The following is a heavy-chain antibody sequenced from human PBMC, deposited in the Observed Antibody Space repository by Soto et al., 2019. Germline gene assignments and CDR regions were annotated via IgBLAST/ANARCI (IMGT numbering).Heavy chain of an antibody. CDR1: GFTFSSYG. CDR3: ARDPDWGSIDY. Sequence: QVQLVESGGGVVQPGRSLRLSCAASGFTFSSYGMHWVRQAPGKGLEWVAVIWYDGSNKYYADSVKGRFTISRDNSKTTLYLQMNSLRAEDTAVYYCARDPDWGSIDYWGQGTLVTVSS. J-gene: IGHJ4*02. V-gene: IGHV3-33*01. CDR2: IWYDGSNK. D-gene: IGHD2-21*01.